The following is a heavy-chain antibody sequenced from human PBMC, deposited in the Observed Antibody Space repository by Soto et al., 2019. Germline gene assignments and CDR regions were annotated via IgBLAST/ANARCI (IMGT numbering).Heavy chain of an antibody. V-gene: IGHV4-39*01. CDR1: GGSISSSGFS. CDR3: TKVSSGWFDP. D-gene: IGHD2-8*01. Sequence: SETLSLTCTVSGGSISSSGFSRGWVRQPPGKGLEWIGCAYYSGSTYYNPSLKSRVTISVDTSGDQFSLRLNYVTAAETAVYYCTKVSSGWFDPWGQGTLVTVSS. CDR2: AYYSGST. J-gene: IGHJ5*02.